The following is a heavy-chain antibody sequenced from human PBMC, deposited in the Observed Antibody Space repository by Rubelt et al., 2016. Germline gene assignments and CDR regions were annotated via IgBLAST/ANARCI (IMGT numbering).Heavy chain of an antibody. CDR3: ASYSTVTNVYYYYGMDV. CDR1: GFTFSSYA. CDR2: ISYDGSNK. D-gene: IGHD4-11*01. Sequence: GFTFSSYAMHWVRQAPGKGLEWVAVISYDGSNKYYADSVKGRFTISRDNSKNTLYLQMNSLRAEDTAVYYCASYSTVTNVYYYYGMDVWGQGTTVTVSS. J-gene: IGHJ6*02. V-gene: IGHV3-30*14.